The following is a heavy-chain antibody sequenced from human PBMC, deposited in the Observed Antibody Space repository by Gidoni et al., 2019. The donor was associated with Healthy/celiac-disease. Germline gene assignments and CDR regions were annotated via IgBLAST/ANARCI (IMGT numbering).Heavy chain of an antibody. Sequence: EVQLVESGGGLVQPGRSLRLSCTASGFTFGDYAMSWFRQAPGKGLEWVGFIRSKAYGGTTEYAASVKGRFTISRDDSKSIAYLQMNSLKTEDTAVYYCTRVGGYDPYYFDYWGQGTLVTVSS. CDR1: GFTFGDYA. J-gene: IGHJ4*02. CDR3: TRVGGYDPYYFDY. V-gene: IGHV3-49*03. D-gene: IGHD5-12*01. CDR2: IRSKAYGGTT.